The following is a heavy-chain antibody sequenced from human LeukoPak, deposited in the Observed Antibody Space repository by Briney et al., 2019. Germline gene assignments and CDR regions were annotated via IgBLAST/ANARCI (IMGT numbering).Heavy chain of an antibody. V-gene: IGHV3-49*03. CDR1: GFTFGDHS. CDR2: IRSKAYGGTA. Sequence: GGSLRLSCTASGFTFGDHSVSWFRQAPGKGLEWVGFIRSKAYGGTAEYAASVKGRFTVSRDDSKSVAYLQMDSLKTEDTAVYYCTREIRYFDWFQADYWGQGTLVTVSS. D-gene: IGHD3-9*01. CDR3: TREIRYFDWFQADY. J-gene: IGHJ4*02.